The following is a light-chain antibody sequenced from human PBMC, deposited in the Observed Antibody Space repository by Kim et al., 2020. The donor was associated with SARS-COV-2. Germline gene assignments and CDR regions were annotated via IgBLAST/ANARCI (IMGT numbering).Light chain of an antibody. V-gene: IGKV3-20*01. Sequence: LSPGERATLYCRASPRVSTSNLAWYQQKPGQAPRLLIYAAIHRPGGIPDRFSGSGSGTDFTLTISRLEPEDFAVYYCQYYDTSPYTFGQGTKLEI. CDR3: QYYDTSPYT. CDR2: AAI. CDR1: PRVSTSN. J-gene: IGKJ2*01.